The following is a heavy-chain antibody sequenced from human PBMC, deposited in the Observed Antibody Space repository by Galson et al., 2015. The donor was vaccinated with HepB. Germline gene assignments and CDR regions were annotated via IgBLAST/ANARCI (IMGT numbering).Heavy chain of an antibody. J-gene: IGHJ4*02. CDR2: IRYDGSNK. CDR3: AKDEVPLGTVTPLDY. D-gene: IGHD4-17*01. CDR1: GFTFSSYW. Sequence: SLRLSCAASGFTFSSYWMSWARQAPGKGLEWVAFIRYDGSNKYYADSVKGRFTISRDNSKNTLYLQMNSLRAEDTAVYYCAKDEVPLGTVTPLDYWGQGTLVTVSS. V-gene: IGHV3-30*02.